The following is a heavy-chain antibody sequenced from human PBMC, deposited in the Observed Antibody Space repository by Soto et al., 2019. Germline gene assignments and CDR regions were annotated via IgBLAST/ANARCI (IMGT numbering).Heavy chain of an antibody. CDR2: ISGSGGST. D-gene: IGHD1-26*01. CDR1: GFTFNDYP. CDR3: AKYEYSGSYFDN. J-gene: IGHJ4*02. Sequence: PGGSLRLSCAAAGFTFNDYPMSWVRHAPGKGLEWVSGISGSGGSTEYADSVKGRFTISRDNSKKMVYLQMNSLRAEDTAVYYCAKYEYSGSYFDNWGQGTLVTVSS. V-gene: IGHV3-23*01.